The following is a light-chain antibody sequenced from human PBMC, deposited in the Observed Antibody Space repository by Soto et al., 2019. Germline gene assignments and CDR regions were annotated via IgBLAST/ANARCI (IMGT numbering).Light chain of an antibody. CDR2: GAS. V-gene: IGKV3-15*01. CDR3: QQYNNWPLYT. Sequence: EIVMTQSPAILSVFPGERATLSCRASQSVSSNLAWYQQRPGQAPRLLIYGASTRATGVPGRFRGSGSGTEFTLTISSLQSEDFAVYYCQQYNNWPLYTFGQGTKLEIK. J-gene: IGKJ2*01. CDR1: QSVSSN.